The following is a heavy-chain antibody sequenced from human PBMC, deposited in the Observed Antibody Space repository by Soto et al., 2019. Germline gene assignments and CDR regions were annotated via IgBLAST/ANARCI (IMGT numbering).Heavy chain of an antibody. CDR3: AKGAPTGTFFDY. Sequence: EVQLVESGGGLVKPGESLRLSCTASGFTFNYAWMSWVRQAPGKGLEGVARIRTKTDDEATDYAAPVKGRFSVSRDDSKNTVHLQMNSLKTEDTAVYYCAKGAPTGTFFDYWGQGILVTVSS. CDR2: IRTKTDDEAT. J-gene: IGHJ4*02. V-gene: IGHV3-15*01. CDR1: GFTFNYAW. D-gene: IGHD3-10*01.